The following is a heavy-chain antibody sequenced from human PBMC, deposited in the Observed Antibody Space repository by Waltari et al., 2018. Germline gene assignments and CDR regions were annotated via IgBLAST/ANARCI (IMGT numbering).Heavy chain of an antibody. D-gene: IGHD3-10*01. Sequence: EVQLVQSGAEVKKPGESLRLSCKGSGYTFTSYWINWVRQMLGKGLEWMGRIGPTDSETHYNPSFQGHVTISADKSTSTAYVQWNSLKASDTATYYCVRGVGSPGDYWGQGTLVTVSS. CDR2: IGPTDSET. CDR3: VRGVGSPGDY. V-gene: IGHV5-10-1*03. J-gene: IGHJ4*02. CDR1: GYTFTSYW.